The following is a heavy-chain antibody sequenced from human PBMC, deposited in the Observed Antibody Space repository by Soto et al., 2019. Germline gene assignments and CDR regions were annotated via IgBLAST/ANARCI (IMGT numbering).Heavy chain of an antibody. V-gene: IGHV1-69*01. J-gene: IGHJ4*02. D-gene: IGHD2-21*02. CDR2: IIPIFGTT. Sequence: VQLVQSGAEVKKPGSSVKVSCKASGGTFSNYPFIWVRQAPGQGLDWMGGIIPIFGTTDYGQRFQGRVTITADESTNTAYMELGSLRSDDTAVYYCARGLYCGGGCYSHFDYWGQGTVVTVSS. CDR1: GGTFSNYP. CDR3: ARGLYCGGGCYSHFDY.